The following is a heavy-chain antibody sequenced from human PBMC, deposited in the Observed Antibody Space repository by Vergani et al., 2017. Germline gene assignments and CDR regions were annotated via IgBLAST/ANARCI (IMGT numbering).Heavy chain of an antibody. V-gene: IGHV3-48*04. CDR3: ARVPNYSSSWYRSGAFDI. CDR2: ISSSGSTI. D-gene: IGHD6-13*01. CDR1: GFTFSSYG. J-gene: IGHJ3*02. Sequence: VQLVESGGGVVQPGRSLRLSCAASGFTFSSYGMHWVRQAPGKGLEWVSYISSSGSTIYYADSVKGRFTISRDNAKNSLYLQMNSLRAEDTAVYYCARVPNYSSSWYRSGAFDIWGQGTMVTVSS.